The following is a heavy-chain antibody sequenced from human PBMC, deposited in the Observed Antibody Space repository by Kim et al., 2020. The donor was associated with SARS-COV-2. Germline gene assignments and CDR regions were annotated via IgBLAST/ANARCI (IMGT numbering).Heavy chain of an antibody. CDR3: AKDRWAAAGMDV. J-gene: IGHJ6*02. V-gene: IGHV3-33*06. Sequence: YYADSVKGRFTSSRDNSKNTLVLQMNSLRAEDTAVYYCAKDRWAAAGMDVWGQGTTVTVSS. D-gene: IGHD6-13*01.